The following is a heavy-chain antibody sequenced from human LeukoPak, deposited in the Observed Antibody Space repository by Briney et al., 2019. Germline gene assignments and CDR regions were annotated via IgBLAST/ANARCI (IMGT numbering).Heavy chain of an antibody. CDR1: GFTFNGYW. V-gene: IGHV3-7*01. D-gene: IGHD1/OR15-1a*01. CDR3: ARVGNSPTSYFQYHYMDV. J-gene: IGHJ6*03. Sequence: AGGSWRLSGAASGFTFNGYWMTGVGKAPGKGRGGGANIKPDGGETYYVDSVKGRFSISRDNAKNSLYLQMNSLRAEDTAVYYCARVGNSPTSYFQYHYMDVWGKGTTVTVSS. CDR2: IKPDGGET.